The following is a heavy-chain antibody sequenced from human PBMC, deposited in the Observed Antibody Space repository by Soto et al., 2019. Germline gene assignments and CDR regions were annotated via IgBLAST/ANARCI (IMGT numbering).Heavy chain of an antibody. CDR2: INHSGTT. D-gene: IGHD2-21*02. CDR3: ERADRTLVTSYGLDV. Sequence: PSETLSLTCAVSGGSFSGFYWTWIRQPPGEGLEWIGEINHSGTTNFNPSLRSRLTISLDSSKKHFSLKLTSMTAADAAVYYCERADRTLVTSYGLDVWGQGTTVTVCS. J-gene: IGHJ6*02. V-gene: IGHV4-34*01. CDR1: GGSFSGFY.